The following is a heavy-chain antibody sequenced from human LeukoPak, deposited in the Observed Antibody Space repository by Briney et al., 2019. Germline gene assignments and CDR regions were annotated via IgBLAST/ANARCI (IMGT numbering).Heavy chain of an antibody. V-gene: IGHV1-8*03. CDR3: ARGRRDVFDI. Sequence: ASVKVSCKASGYTFTFYDIQWVRQAAGQGLEWMGWMNPHSGNTGYAQKFLGRITLTRNTSTSMAYMELTSLKSEDTAVYYCARGRRDVFDIWGQGSTVTVS. CDR1: GYTFTFYD. CDR2: MNPHSGNT. J-gene: IGHJ3*02.